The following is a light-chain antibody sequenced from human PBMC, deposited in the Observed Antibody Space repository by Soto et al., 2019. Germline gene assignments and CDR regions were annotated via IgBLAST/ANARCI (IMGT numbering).Light chain of an antibody. Sequence: QSVLTHPPSASGAPGQRVTISCSGARSNIGSNYVYWYQQFPGTAPKLLISRNNERPSGVPDRFSGSKSGTSASLAISGLRSEDEADYYCAAWDDSLTTGVFGTGTKVTVL. J-gene: IGLJ1*01. CDR3: AAWDDSLTTGV. CDR2: RNN. CDR1: RSNIGSNY. V-gene: IGLV1-47*01.